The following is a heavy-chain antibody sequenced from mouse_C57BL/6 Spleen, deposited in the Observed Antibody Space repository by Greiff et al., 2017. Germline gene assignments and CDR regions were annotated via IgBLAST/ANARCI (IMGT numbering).Heavy chain of an antibody. Sequence: QVQLQQSGPELVKPGASVKISCKASSYAFSSSWMNWVKQRPGKGLEWIGRIYPGDGDTNYNGKFKGKATLTADKSSSTAYMQLSSLTSEDSAVYFCARRDYGSSSAMDYWGQGTSVTVSS. D-gene: IGHD1-1*01. CDR2: IYPGDGDT. J-gene: IGHJ4*01. V-gene: IGHV1-82*01. CDR3: ARRDYGSSSAMDY. CDR1: SYAFSSSW.